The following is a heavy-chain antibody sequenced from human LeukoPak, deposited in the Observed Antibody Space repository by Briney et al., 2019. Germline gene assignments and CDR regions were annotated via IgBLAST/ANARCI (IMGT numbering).Heavy chain of an antibody. CDR3: ARRYCSGGSCYSAFDY. CDR1: GFTFSSYA. CDR2: ISNNGDIT. V-gene: IGHV3-64D*09. J-gene: IGHJ4*02. Sequence: GGSLRLSCSASGFTFSSYALHWVRQAPGKGLEFVSGISNNGDITYHADSVKGRFTISRDNSKNTLYLQMSSLRAEDTAVYYCARRYCSGGSCYSAFDYWGQGTLVTVSS. D-gene: IGHD2-15*01.